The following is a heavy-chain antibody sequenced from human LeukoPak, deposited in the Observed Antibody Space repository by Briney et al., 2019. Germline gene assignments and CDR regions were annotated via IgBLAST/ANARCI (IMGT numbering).Heavy chain of an antibody. CDR2: IHPDDSDT. CDR3: ARRPPNCYDRSGYSVFDY. Sequence: GEPLKISGKGSGYSFTTYWIAWVRQMPGKGLEWMGVIHPDDSDTRYSPSFQGQVTISADKSISSACRQCRRLTASHTAMQYSARRPPNCYDRSGYSVFDYWGQGNLVTVSS. CDR1: GYSFTTYW. V-gene: IGHV5-51*01. J-gene: IGHJ4*02. D-gene: IGHD3-22*01.